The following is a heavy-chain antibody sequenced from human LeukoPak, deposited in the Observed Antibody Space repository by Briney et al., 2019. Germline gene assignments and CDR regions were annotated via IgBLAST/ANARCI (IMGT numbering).Heavy chain of an antibody. CDR2: INSGGST. D-gene: IGHD3-10*01. V-gene: IGHV3-53*01. J-gene: IGHJ6*02. CDR1: GFTVSSNY. Sequence: GGSLRLSCAASGFTVSSNYMSWVRQAPGKGLEWVSVINSGGSTYYADSVKGRFTISRDNSKNTLYLQMNSLRAEDTAVYYCEGSGSYGRMDVWGQGTTVTVSS. CDR3: EGSGSYGRMDV.